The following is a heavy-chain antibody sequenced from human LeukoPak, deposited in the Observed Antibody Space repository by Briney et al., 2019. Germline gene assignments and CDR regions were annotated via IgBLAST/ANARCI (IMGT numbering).Heavy chain of an antibody. J-gene: IGHJ4*02. CDR3: ARHDDWATGRYSFDY. V-gene: IGHV4-59*08. Sequence: SETLSLTCTVSGGSISSYSWSWVRQSPGKGLEWIAYVFYSGTNKYNPSLKSRVTLSVDTSKNQFSLKLNSVTAADTAIYYCARHDDWATGRYSFDYWGQGTLVTVSS. CDR1: GGSISSYS. CDR2: VFYSGTN. D-gene: IGHD1-26*01.